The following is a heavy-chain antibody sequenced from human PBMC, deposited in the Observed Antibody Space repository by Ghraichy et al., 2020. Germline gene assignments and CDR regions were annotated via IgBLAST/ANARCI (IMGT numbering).Heavy chain of an antibody. CDR2: IDWSSGSI. CDR1: GFTFDDYD. D-gene: IGHD4-17*01. CDR3: AKVTVTQGNWYFDL. Sequence: LSLTCAASGFTFDDYDMHWVRQAPGKGLEWVSGIDWSSGSIGYADSVKGRFTISRDNAKSSLYLQMNSLRAEDTALYYCAKVTVTQGNWYFDLWGRGTLVTVSS. V-gene: IGHV3-9*01. J-gene: IGHJ2*01.